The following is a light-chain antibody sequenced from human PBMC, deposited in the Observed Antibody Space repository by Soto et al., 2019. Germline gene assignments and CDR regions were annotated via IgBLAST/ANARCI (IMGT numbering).Light chain of an antibody. CDR1: SNDVGGYNY. Sequence: QSALTQPASESGSPGQSITISCTGTSNDVGGYNYVSWYQHRPGKAPKLMIFDVDNRPSGVSNRFSGSKSGNTASLTISGLQAEDEADYYCTSYTGSSSLVFGGGTQLTVL. V-gene: IGLV2-14*03. J-gene: IGLJ2*01. CDR2: DVD. CDR3: TSYTGSSSLV.